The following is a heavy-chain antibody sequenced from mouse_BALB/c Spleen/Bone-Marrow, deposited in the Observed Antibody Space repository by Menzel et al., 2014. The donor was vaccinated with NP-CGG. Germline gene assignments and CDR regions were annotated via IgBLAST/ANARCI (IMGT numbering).Heavy chain of an antibody. CDR3: ARCLTGTSAMDY. V-gene: IGHV1-54*01. CDR2: INPGSDAT. J-gene: IGHJ4*01. CDR1: GYAFTNYL. Sequence: VMLVESGAELVRPGTSVEVSCKASGYAFTNYLIEWVKQRPGQGLEWIGVINPGSDATDYSEKFKGKATLTADKSSSTAYMQLSSLTSDDSAVYFCARCLTGTSAMDYWGQGTSVTVSS. D-gene: IGHD4-1*01.